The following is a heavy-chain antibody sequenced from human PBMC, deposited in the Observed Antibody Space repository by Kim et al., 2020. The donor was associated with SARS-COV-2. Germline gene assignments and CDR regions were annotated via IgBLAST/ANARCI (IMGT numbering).Heavy chain of an antibody. D-gene: IGHD2-21*01. CDR3: ASSHIVVV. J-gene: IGHJ4*02. CDR2: GGST. V-gene: IGHV3-66*01. Sequence: GGSTYYADSVKGRFTISRDNSKNTLYLQMNSLRAEDTAVYYCASSHIVVVWGQGTLVTGSS.